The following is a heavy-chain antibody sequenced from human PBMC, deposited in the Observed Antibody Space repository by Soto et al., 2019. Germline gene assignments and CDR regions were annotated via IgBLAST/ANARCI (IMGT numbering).Heavy chain of an antibody. J-gene: IGHJ5*02. CDR1: GGTFSSNT. Sequence: QVQLVQSGAEVKKPGSSVKVSCKASGGTFSSNTISWVRQAPGQGLEWMGRIIPILGIANYAQKFQGRVTITADKSSSTAYMELSSLRSDDTAVYYCARGEMATIRGGWFDPWGQGTLVTVSS. V-gene: IGHV1-69*02. D-gene: IGHD5-12*01. CDR3: ARGEMATIRGGWFDP. CDR2: IIPILGIA.